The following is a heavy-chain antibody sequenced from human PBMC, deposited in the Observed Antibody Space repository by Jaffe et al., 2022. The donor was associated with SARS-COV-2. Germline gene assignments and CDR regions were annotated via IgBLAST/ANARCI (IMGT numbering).Heavy chain of an antibody. CDR2: VRRDGNEK. CDR1: GFTFSGYW. Sequence: EVQLVESGGDLVQPGGSLRLSCAASGFTFSGYWMGWFRQAPGRGLECVASVRRDGNEKLYVDSVKGRFTISRDNAKDSLYLQMNSLRAGDSAVYYCARLDWNSLDYWGQGTPVTVSS. J-gene: IGHJ4*02. D-gene: IGHD1-7*01. CDR3: ARLDWNSLDY. V-gene: IGHV3-7*01.